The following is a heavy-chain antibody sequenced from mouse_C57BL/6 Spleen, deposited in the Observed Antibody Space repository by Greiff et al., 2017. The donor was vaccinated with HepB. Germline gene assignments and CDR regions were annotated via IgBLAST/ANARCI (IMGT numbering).Heavy chain of an antibody. CDR1: GYSFTGYY. CDR3: ARLRPPLLAMDY. D-gene: IGHD2-12*01. Sequence: EVMLVESGPELVKPGASVKISCKASGYSFTGYYMNWVKQSPEKSLEWIGEINPSTGGTTYNQKFKAKATLTVDTSSSTAYMQLKSLTSEDSAVYYCARLRPPLLAMDYWGQGTSVTVSS. CDR2: INPSTGGT. V-gene: IGHV1-42*01. J-gene: IGHJ4*01.